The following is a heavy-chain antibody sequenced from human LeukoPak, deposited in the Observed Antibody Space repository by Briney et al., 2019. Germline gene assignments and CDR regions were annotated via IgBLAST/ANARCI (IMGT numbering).Heavy chain of an antibody. CDR2: ISWNSGSI. CDR3: AKDMTGSGSLNAFDI. Sequence: GGSLRLSCAASGFTFDDYAMHWVRQAPGRGLEWVSGISWNSGSIGYADSVKGRFTISRDNAKNSLYLQMNSLRAEDTALYYCAKDMTGSGSLNAFDIWGQGTMVTVSS. V-gene: IGHV3-9*01. CDR1: GFTFDDYA. D-gene: IGHD3-10*01. J-gene: IGHJ3*02.